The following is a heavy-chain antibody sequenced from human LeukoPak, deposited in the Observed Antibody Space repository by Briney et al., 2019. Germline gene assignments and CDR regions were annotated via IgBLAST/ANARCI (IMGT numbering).Heavy chain of an antibody. V-gene: IGHV3-21*01. D-gene: IGHD3-16*01. CDR1: GFTLSSYS. CDR2: ISSSSSYI. J-gene: IGHJ4*02. CDR3: AISRGPYFDY. Sequence: GGSLRLSCAASGFTLSSYSINWVRQAPGKGLEWVSSISSSSSYIYYADSVKGRFTISRDNAKNSLYLQMNSLRVEDTAVYYCAISRGPYFDYWGQGTLVTVSS.